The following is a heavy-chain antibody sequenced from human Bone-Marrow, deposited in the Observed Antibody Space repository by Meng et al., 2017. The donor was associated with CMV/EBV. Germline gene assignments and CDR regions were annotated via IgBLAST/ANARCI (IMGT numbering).Heavy chain of an antibody. J-gene: IGHJ4*02. V-gene: IGHV3-7*03. CDR3: ARDRSVSSSDPLDY. CDR1: GFTFSNYW. CDR2: RKQDGCEK. D-gene: IGHD6-6*01. Sequence: GESPKLSCASSGFTFSNYWMSWVRQAPGKGLEWVVNRKQDGCEKYYVDSVKGRFTISRDNAKNSLYLQMNSLRAEDTAVYSCARDRSVSSSDPLDYWGQGTLVAVSS.